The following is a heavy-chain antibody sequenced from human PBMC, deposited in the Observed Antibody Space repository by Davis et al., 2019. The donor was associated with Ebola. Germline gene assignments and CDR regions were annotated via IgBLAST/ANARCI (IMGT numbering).Heavy chain of an antibody. Sequence: SETLSLTCTVSGGSISRYYWSWIRQPPGKGLEWIGYIHYTGSTNYNPSLKSRVTTSVDTSKNEFYLKLTSVTAADTAVYYCARGVVGSTTIYYFGMDVWGQGTTVTVS. CDR2: IHYTGST. J-gene: IGHJ6*02. D-gene: IGHD2/OR15-2a*01. V-gene: IGHV4-59*01. CDR3: ARGVVGSTTIYYFGMDV. CDR1: GGSISRYY.